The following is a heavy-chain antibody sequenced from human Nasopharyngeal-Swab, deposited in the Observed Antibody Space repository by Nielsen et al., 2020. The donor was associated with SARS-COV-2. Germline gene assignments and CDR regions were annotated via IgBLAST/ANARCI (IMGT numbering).Heavy chain of an antibody. V-gene: IGHV3-21*01. D-gene: IGHD3-10*01. CDR3: ARRRPGSNSQGLEY. CDR2: ISGNSGYI. J-gene: IGHJ4*02. Sequence: GESLKISCAASGFTFSSNTMNWVRQAPGKGLEWVSSISGNSGYISYADSVKGRFTISRDNAKNSLYLQMNSLRAEDTGVYYCARRRPGSNSQGLEYWGQGTLVTVSS. CDR1: GFTFSSNT.